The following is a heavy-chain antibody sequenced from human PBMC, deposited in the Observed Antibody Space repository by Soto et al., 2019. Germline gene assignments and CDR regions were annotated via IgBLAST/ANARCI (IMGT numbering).Heavy chain of an antibody. D-gene: IGHD3-22*01. J-gene: IGHJ4*02. CDR1: GGTFSNHT. CDR3: ARDEGHMSFYASRGYHY. CDR2: IIPLLDIS. V-gene: IGHV1-69*02. Sequence: QVHLVQSGAEVKKPGSSVTISCKASGGTFSNHTITWVRQATGQGLEWMGRIIPLLDISNYGQKFRGRITXTXXKATVTAYMELSGLTTEDTAIYFCARDEGHMSFYASRGYHYWGQGTVVTVSS.